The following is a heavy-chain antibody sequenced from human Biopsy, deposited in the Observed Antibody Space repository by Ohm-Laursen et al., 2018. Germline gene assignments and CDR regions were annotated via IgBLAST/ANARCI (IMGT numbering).Heavy chain of an antibody. CDR2: IFYSANT. J-gene: IGHJ4*02. Sequence: TLSLICTVSGVSINGGRYYWNWIRRHPGKGLEWIGHIFYSANTYYNPSLKSRVTISVDTSKNQFSLKLSSVTAADKAVYYCARLGSGDYFPTFFDFWGQGALVTVSS. D-gene: IGHD5-12*01. CDR1: GVSINGGRYY. CDR3: ARLGSGDYFPTFFDF. V-gene: IGHV4-31*03.